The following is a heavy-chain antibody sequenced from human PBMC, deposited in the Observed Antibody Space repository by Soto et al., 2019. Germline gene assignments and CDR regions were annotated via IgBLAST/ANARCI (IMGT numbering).Heavy chain of an antibody. J-gene: IGHJ6*03. CDR3: ARVPLPGDYYMDV. CDR1: GGTFSSYT. Sequence: QVQLVQSGAEVKKPGSSVKVSCKASGGTFSSYTISWVRQAPGQGLEWMGRIIPILGIANYAQKFQGRVTITADKSTSTAYMELSSLRSEDTAVYYCARVPLPGDYYMDVWGKGTTVTVSS. V-gene: IGHV1-69*02. CDR2: IIPILGIA.